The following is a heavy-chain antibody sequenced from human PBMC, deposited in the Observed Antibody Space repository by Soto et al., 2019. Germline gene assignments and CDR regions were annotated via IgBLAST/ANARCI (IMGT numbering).Heavy chain of an antibody. D-gene: IGHD2-2*01. J-gene: IGHJ6*02. V-gene: IGHV4-61*01. CDR3: AASAPPAPNYSYAMDV. CDR1: VVSVSSGSFY. CDR2: FYDSGST. Sequence: SETLSLTCTFSVVSVSSGSFYWSWIGRPPWKGLEWIGYFYDSGSTNYNPSLRSRVTMSVDTSKNQFSLKLSSVTAADTAVYYCAASAPPAPNYSYAMDVLGQGTTGTGSS.